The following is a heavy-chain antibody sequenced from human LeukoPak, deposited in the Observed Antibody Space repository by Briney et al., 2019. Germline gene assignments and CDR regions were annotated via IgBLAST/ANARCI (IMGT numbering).Heavy chain of an antibody. D-gene: IGHD2-15*01. V-gene: IGHV4-34*01. Sequence: SETLSLTCAVYGGSFSGYYWSWIRQPPGKGLEWIGSIYFSGTTYYNPSLQSRVTISVDTAKNQFSLKVTSVTAADTAAYYCARDAHCTGVSCYSPYDWFDPWGQGTLVTVSS. CDR3: ARDAHCTGVSCYSPYDWFDP. J-gene: IGHJ5*02. CDR2: IYFSGTT. CDR1: GGSFSGYY.